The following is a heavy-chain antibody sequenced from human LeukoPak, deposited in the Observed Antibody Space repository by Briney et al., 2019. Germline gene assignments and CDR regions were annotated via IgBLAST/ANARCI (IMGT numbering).Heavy chain of an antibody. V-gene: IGHV3-7*01. CDR3: ARGDLPGGY. J-gene: IGHJ4*02. D-gene: IGHD3-10*01. Sequence: GGSLRLSCAASGFTFSSSWMSWVRQAPGKGLEWVANIKEDGSDIHYADSVEGRFTISRDNAKNSLHLQMNSLRVEDTAVYYCARGDLPGGYWGQGTLVTVSS. CDR2: IKEDGSDI. CDR1: GFTFSSSW.